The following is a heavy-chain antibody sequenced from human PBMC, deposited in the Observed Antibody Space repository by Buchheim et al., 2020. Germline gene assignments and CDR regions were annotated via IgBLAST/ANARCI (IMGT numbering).Heavy chain of an antibody. CDR2: IIPILGIA. D-gene: IGHD2-15*01. Sequence: QVQLVQSGAEVKKPGSSVKVSCKASGGTFSSYAISWVRQAPGQGLEWMGRIIPILGIANYAQKFQGRVTITADKSTSTAYMELSSLRSEDTAVYYCARVPISPSLGYCSGGSCYSYGMDVWGQGTT. CDR1: GGTFSSYA. V-gene: IGHV1-69*04. CDR3: ARVPISPSLGYCSGGSCYSYGMDV. J-gene: IGHJ6*02.